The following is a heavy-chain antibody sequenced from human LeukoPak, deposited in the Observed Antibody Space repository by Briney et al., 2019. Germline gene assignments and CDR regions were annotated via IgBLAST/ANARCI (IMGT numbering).Heavy chain of an antibody. Sequence: PGGSLRLSCAASGFTFSPAWMSWVRQAPGKGLEWVGRIKSKTDGGAADYAAPVKGRFTISRDDSKNTLYLQMSSLKTEDTAMYYCTTGSLVVVTGAVDYWGQGNLVTVSS. D-gene: IGHD2-21*02. V-gene: IGHV3-15*01. CDR3: TTGSLVVVTGAVDY. CDR2: IKSKTDGGAA. J-gene: IGHJ4*02. CDR1: GFTFSPAW.